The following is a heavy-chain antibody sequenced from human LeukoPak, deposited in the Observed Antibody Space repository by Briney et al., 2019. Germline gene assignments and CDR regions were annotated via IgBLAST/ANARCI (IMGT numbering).Heavy chain of an antibody. Sequence: SETLSLTCTVSGGSISSYYWSWIRRPAGKGLEWIGRVYTSGSTNYNPSLKSRVTMSVDTSKNQFSLKLSSVTAADTAVYYCARARYGSGSLYYYYYYGMDVWGQGTTVTVSS. CDR1: GGSISSYY. CDR2: VYTSGST. J-gene: IGHJ6*02. D-gene: IGHD3-10*01. V-gene: IGHV4-4*07. CDR3: ARARYGSGSLYYYYYYGMDV.